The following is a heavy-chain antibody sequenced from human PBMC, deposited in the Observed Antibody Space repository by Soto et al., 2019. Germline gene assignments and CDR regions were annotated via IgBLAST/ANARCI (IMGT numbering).Heavy chain of an antibody. CDR1: GFTFSDYY. CDR3: ARDHGYCSGGSCYPPYYYGMDV. Sequence: VQLVESGGGLVQPGGSLRLSCAASGFTFSDYYMSWIRQAPGKGLEWVSYISSSSSYTNYADSVKGRFTISRDNAKNSLYLQMNSLRAEDTAVYYCARDHGYCSGGSCYPPYYYGMDVWGQGTTVTVSS. V-gene: IGHV3-11*06. J-gene: IGHJ6*02. CDR2: ISSSSSYT. D-gene: IGHD2-15*01.